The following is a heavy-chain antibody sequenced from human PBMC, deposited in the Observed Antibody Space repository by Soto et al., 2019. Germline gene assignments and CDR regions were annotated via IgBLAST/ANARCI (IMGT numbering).Heavy chain of an antibody. CDR2: ISYDGSSK. V-gene: IGHV3-30-3*01. J-gene: IGHJ4*02. D-gene: IGHD3-10*01. Sequence: PWRSLRLSCAASGFTFSSYAMHWVRQAPGKGLEWVAVISYDGSSKYYADSVKGRFTISRDNSKNTLYLQMNSLRTEDTAVYYCVRELVDDMSLLWFGVFDNWGKGTLVTVSS. CDR1: GFTFSSYA. CDR3: VRELVDDMSLLWFGVFDN.